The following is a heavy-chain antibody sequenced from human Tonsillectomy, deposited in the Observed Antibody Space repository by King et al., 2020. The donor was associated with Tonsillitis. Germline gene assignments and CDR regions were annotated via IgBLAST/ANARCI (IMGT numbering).Heavy chain of an antibody. Sequence: VQLQESGPGLVKPSQTLSLTCTVSGGSISSGSYYWSWIRQPAGKGLEWIGRIYTSGSTNYNPSLKSRVTISVDTSKNQFSLKLSSVTAADTAVYYCARSTFQVGVGATPAIDYYYYMDVWGKGTTVTVSS. CDR1: GGSISSGSYY. J-gene: IGHJ6*03. CDR2: IYTSGST. D-gene: IGHD1-26*01. V-gene: IGHV4-61*02. CDR3: ARSTFQVGVGATPAIDYYYYMDV.